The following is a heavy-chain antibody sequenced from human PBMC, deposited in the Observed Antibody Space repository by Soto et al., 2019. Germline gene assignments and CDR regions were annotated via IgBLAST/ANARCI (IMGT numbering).Heavy chain of an antibody. D-gene: IGHD5-18*01. Sequence: QVQLVESGGGVVQPGRSLRLSCAASGFTFSTYAMHWVRQAPGKGLEWVGVISYDGTNKYYADSVRGRFTISRDNSKNTLFLQMNSLRAEDTAVYYCAKDGGGYNYGYVMLDKYYYGMDVWGQGTTVTVSS. CDR2: ISYDGTNK. CDR3: AKDGGGYNYGYVMLDKYYYGMDV. CDR1: GFTFSTYA. V-gene: IGHV3-30-3*01. J-gene: IGHJ6*02.